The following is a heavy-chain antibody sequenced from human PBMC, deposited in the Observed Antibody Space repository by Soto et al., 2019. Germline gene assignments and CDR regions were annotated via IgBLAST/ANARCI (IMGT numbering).Heavy chain of an antibody. CDR1: GFTFSSYA. CDR3: ARDRVDFWGGYRGGAYYYYGLDV. Sequence: QLQLVESGGGVVQPGRSLRLSCAPSGFTFSSYAIHWVRQAPGKGLEWVAVISYDGSNKNYADSVKGRFTISRDNSQDTLYLQMNSLRVEDTSVYYCARDRVDFWGGYRGGAYYYYGLDVWGQGTTVTVSS. V-gene: IGHV3-30-3*01. J-gene: IGHJ6*02. D-gene: IGHD3-3*01. CDR2: ISYDGSNK.